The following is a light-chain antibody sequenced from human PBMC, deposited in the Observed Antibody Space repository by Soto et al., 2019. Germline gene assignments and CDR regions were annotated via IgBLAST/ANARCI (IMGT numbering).Light chain of an antibody. CDR2: DVF. CDR1: QGISSA. CDR3: QQLETYPLT. V-gene: IGKV1-13*02. J-gene: IGKJ5*01. Sequence: AIQVTQSPSSLSASVGDTVTITCRASQGISSAFDWYQQKPGKVPRLLIYDVFNLQSGVPSRFSGSGSGTDFTLTISRLQPEDFATYYCQQLETYPLTFGQGKRLEVK.